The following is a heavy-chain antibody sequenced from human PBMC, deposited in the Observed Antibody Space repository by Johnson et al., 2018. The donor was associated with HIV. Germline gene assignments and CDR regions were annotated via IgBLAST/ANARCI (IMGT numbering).Heavy chain of an antibody. CDR2: ISWNSATI. CDR3: ARVIRGPHSGSYQGAFDS. Sequence: QLVESGGGVVRPGGSLRLSCAASGFTFNDYAMHWVRQAPGTGLEWVSGISWNSATIAYAASVKGRFTISRDNAKNSLYLQMNSLRAEDTALYYCARVIRGPHSGSYQGAFDSWGQGTMVTVSS. J-gene: IGHJ3*02. CDR1: GFTFNDYA. D-gene: IGHD1-26*01. V-gene: IGHV3-9*01.